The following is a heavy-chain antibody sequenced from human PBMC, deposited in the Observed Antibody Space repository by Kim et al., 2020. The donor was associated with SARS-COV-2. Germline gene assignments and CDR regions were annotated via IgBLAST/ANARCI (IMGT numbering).Heavy chain of an antibody. J-gene: IGHJ3*02. D-gene: IGHD3-10*01. CDR1: GGSISSGGYY. CDR3: ARAYGSGSYSLFDI. V-gene: IGHV4-31*03. Sequence: SETLSLTCTVSGGSISSGGYYWSWIRQHPGKGLEWIGYIYYSGSTYYNPSLKSRVTISVDTSKNQFSLKLSSVTAADTAVYYCARAYGSGSYSLFDIWGQGTMVTVSS. CDR2: IYYSGST.